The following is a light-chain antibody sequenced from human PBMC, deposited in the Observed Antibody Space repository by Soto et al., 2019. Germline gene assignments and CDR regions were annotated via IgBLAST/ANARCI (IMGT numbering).Light chain of an antibody. CDR2: EVS. Sequence: SVLTQPASVSGTPGQSITISCTGSNSDVGIYDFVSCYQHHPGRAPKLIVSEVSHRPSGVSNRFSGSKSGNTASLTISGLQSEDEADYYCISYTSDDVRYVFGTGTKVTVL. J-gene: IGLJ1*01. CDR1: NSDVGIYDF. CDR3: ISYTSDDVRYV. V-gene: IGLV2-14*01.